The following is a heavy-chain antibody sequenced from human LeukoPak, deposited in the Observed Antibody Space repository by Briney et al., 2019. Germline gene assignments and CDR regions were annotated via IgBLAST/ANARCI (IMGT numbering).Heavy chain of an antibody. J-gene: IGHJ4*02. D-gene: IGHD5-24*01. CDR1: GGSLSSYY. V-gene: IGHV4-59*01. Sequence: PSETLSLTCTVSGGSLSSYYWSWIRQPPGQGLEWIGYLYYSGNTNYNPSLKSRVTISVDTSKKQFSLKLSSVTAADTAVYYCARVYGYNLYYFDYWGQGTLVTVSS. CDR3: ARVYGYNLYYFDY. CDR2: LYYSGNT.